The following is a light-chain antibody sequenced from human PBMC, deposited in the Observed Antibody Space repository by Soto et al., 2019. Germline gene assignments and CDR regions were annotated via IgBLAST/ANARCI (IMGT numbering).Light chain of an antibody. J-gene: IGKJ1*01. CDR1: QSISSW. Sequence: DIQMTQSPSSLSASEGDRVTITCRASQSISSWLAWYQQKPGKAPKLLIFDASSLGSGVPSRFSGSGSGTEFTLTISSLQPDDFATYYCQQYNSYRTFGQGTKVDIK. CDR2: DAS. V-gene: IGKV1-5*01. CDR3: QQYNSYRT.